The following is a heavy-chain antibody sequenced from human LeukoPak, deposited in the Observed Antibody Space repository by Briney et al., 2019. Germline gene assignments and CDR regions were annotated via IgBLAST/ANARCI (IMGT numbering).Heavy chain of an antibody. CDR1: GGTFSSYA. J-gene: IGHJ6*03. CDR2: IIPIFGTA. Sequence: ASVKVSCKAFGGTFSSYAISWVRQAPGQGLEWMGGIIPIFGTANYAQKFQGRVTITTDESTSTAYMELSSLRPEDTAVYYCARGLSLGEMATVAKAPYYYYYYMDVWGKGTTVTVSS. V-gene: IGHV1-69*05. D-gene: IGHD5-24*01. CDR3: ARGLSLGEMATVAKAPYYYYYYMDV.